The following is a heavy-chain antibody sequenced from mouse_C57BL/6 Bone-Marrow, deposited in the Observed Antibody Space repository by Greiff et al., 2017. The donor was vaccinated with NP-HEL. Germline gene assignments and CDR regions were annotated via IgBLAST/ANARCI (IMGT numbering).Heavy chain of an antibody. CDR3: AALLGVGMDY. V-gene: IGHV3-8*01. J-gene: IGHJ4*01. Sequence: EVQLQQSGPGLAKPSQTLSFTCSVTGYSITSDYWNWIRQFPGHNLEYIGYISYSGSTYYNPSHKSRISITRDTSKNQYYLQLNSVTTEDTATYDCAALLGVGMDYWGQGTSVTVSS. CDR2: ISYSGST. D-gene: IGHD3-3*01. CDR1: GYSITSDY.